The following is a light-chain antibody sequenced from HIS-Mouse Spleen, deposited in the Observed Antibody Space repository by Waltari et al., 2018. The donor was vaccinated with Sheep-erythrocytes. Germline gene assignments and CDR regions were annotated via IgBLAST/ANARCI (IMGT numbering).Light chain of an antibody. CDR3: QQLNSYPHT. CDR2: AAS. J-gene: IGKJ2*01. Sequence: DIQLTQSPSFLSASVGDRVPITCRASQGISSYLAWYQQKPGKAPKRLIYAASTLQSGVPSRFSGSGSGTEFTLTISSLQPEDFATYYCQQLNSYPHTFGQGTKLEIK. V-gene: IGKV1-9*01. CDR1: QGISSY.